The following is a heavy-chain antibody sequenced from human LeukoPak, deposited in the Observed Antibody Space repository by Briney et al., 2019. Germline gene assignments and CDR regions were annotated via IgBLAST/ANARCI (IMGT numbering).Heavy chain of an antibody. Sequence: ASVKVSCKASGYTFTSYAMHWVRQAPGQRLEWMGWINAGNGNTKYSQKFQGRVTITRDTSASTAYMELSSLRAEDTAVYYCARVLWFGELLTSAPDYWGQGTLVTVSS. D-gene: IGHD3-10*01. CDR2: INAGNGNT. CDR1: GYTFTSYA. V-gene: IGHV1-3*01. CDR3: ARVLWFGELLTSAPDY. J-gene: IGHJ4*02.